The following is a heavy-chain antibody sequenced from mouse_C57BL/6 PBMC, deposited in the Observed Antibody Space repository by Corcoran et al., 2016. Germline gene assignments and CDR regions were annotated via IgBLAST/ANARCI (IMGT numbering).Heavy chain of an antibody. D-gene: IGHD2-5*01. CDR2: INPNNGGT. CDR3: ARGIFYYSNSWFAY. J-gene: IGHJ3*01. V-gene: IGHV1-26*01. CDR1: GYTFTDYY. Sequence: EIQLQQSGPELMKPEASVNISCKASGYTFTDYYMNWVKQSHGKSLEWIGDINPNNGGTSYNQKFKGKATLTVDKSSSTAYMELRSLTSEDSAVYYCARGIFYYSNSWFAYWGQGTLVTVSA.